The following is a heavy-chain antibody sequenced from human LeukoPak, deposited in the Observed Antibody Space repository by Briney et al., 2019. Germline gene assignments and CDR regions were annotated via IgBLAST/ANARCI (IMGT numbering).Heavy chain of an antibody. Sequence: SETLSLTCTVSGGSISSSSYYWGWIRRPPGKGLEWIGSIYYSGSTYYNPSLKSRVTISVDTSKNQFSLKLSSVTAADTAVYYCASLRARLSYNWFDPWGQGTLVTVSS. CDR2: IYYSGST. J-gene: IGHJ5*02. D-gene: IGHD6-6*01. CDR1: GGSISSSSYY. CDR3: ASLRARLSYNWFDP. V-gene: IGHV4-39*07.